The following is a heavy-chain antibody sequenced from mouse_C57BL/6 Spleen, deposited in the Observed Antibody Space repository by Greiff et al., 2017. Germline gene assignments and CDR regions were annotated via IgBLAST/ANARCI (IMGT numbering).Heavy chain of an antibody. Sequence: QVQLKESGAELVKPGASVKISCKASGYAFSSYWMNWVKQRPGKGLEWIGQIYPGDGDTNYNGKFKGKATLTADTSSSTAYMQLSSLTSEDSAVYVCARGYYDYARTDYWGQGTTLTVSS. V-gene: IGHV1-80*01. J-gene: IGHJ2*01. CDR2: IYPGDGDT. D-gene: IGHD2-4*01. CDR3: ARGYYDYARTDY. CDR1: GYAFSSYW.